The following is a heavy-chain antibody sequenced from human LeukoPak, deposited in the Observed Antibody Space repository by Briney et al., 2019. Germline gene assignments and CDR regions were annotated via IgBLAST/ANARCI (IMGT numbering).Heavy chain of an antibody. Sequence: GASVKVSCKAVGYRFTNYGISWVRQAPGQGLEWMGWISPDNGNTNYAQKLQDRVTMTTDTYTSTAYMELRSLRSDDTAVYYCARDFTIGGGAMGPWGEGVPVTVSS. CDR2: ISPDNGNT. V-gene: IGHV1-18*01. D-gene: IGHD2-21*01. CDR1: GYRFTNYG. CDR3: ARDFTIGGGAMGP. J-gene: IGHJ5*02.